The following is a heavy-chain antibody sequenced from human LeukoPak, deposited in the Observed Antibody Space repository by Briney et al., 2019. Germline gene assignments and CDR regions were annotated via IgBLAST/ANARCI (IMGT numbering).Heavy chain of an antibody. J-gene: IGHJ3*02. CDR2: ISYDGSNK. CDR1: GFTFSSYG. D-gene: IGHD5-18*01. V-gene: IGHV3-30*18. Sequence: GGSLRLFCAASGFTFSSYGMHWVRQAPGKGLEWVAVISYDGSNKYYADSVKGRFTISRDNSKNTLYLQMNSLRAEDTAVYYRAKLAGYSYDRVEAFDIWGQGTMVTVSS. CDR3: AKLAGYSYDRVEAFDI.